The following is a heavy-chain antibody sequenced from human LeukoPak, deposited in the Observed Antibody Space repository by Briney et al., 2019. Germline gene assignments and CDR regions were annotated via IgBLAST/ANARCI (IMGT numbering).Heavy chain of an antibody. Sequence: SVKVSRKASGGTFSSYAISWVRQAPGQGLEWMGRIIPILGIANYAQKFQGRVTITADKSTGTAYMELSSLRSEDTAVYYCASVDTAMVTIIWGQGTLVTVSS. D-gene: IGHD5-18*01. CDR3: ASVDTAMVTII. CDR2: IIPILGIA. V-gene: IGHV1-69*04. J-gene: IGHJ4*02. CDR1: GGTFSSYA.